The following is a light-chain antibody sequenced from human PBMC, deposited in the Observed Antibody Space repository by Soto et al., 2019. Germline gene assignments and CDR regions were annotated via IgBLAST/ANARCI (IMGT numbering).Light chain of an antibody. Sequence: QSALTQPASVSGSPGQSITISCTRTSSDVGAYNYVSWYQQQPGKVPKLMIYDVSNRPSGVSNRFSGSKSGNTASLTISGLQAEDEADYYCSSYTSSSAPDVFGTGTKLTVL. CDR3: SSYTSSSAPDV. V-gene: IGLV2-14*01. CDR1: SSDVGAYNY. CDR2: DVS. J-gene: IGLJ1*01.